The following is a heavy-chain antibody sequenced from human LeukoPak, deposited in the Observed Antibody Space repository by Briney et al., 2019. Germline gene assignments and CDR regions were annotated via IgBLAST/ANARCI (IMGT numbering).Heavy chain of an antibody. D-gene: IGHD6-19*01. CDR3: ARQRGSGCLDY. CDR2: IKQDGSET. V-gene: IGHV3-7*01. CDR1: GFTFSSYA. Sequence: QAGGSLRLSCAASGFTFSSYAMSWVRQAPGKGLEWVANIKQDGSETYYVDSVKGRFTISRDNAKSSLSLQMNSLRAEDTAVYYCARQRGSGCLDYWGQGTLVTVSS. J-gene: IGHJ4*02.